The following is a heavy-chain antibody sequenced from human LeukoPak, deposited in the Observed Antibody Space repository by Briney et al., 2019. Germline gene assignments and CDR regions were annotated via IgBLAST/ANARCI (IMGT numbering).Heavy chain of an antibody. D-gene: IGHD4-23*01. V-gene: IGHV3-48*03. J-gene: IGHJ4*02. CDR3: ARMPGNDY. CDR1: GFTFSSYE. CDR2: ISGSGSTI. Sequence: GGSLRLSCAASGFTFSSYETNWVRQAPGKGLEWVSYISGSGSTIYYADSVKGRFTISRDNAKNSLYLQMNSLRAEDTAVYYCARMPGNDYWGQGSLVTVSS.